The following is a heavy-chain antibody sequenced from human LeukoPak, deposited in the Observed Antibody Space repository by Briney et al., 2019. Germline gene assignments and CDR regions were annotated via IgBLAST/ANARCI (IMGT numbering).Heavy chain of an antibody. CDR1: GFTFSSYA. Sequence: GGSLRLSCAASGFTFSSYAMSWVRQAPGKGLEWVSAISGSGGSRYYADSVKGRFTISRDNSKNTLYLQMNSLRAEDTAVYYCAKEGDIVVVPAAEFDYWGQGTLVTVSS. V-gene: IGHV3-23*01. J-gene: IGHJ4*02. CDR3: AKEGDIVVVPAAEFDY. D-gene: IGHD2-2*01. CDR2: ISGSGGSR.